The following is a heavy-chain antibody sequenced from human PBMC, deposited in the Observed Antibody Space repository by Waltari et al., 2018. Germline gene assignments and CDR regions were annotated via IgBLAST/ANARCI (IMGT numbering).Heavy chain of an antibody. V-gene: IGHV2-70*15. J-gene: IGHJ4*02. CDR2: IDWDDAK. CDR3: ARIRVDSSGLYYVDD. D-gene: IGHD3-22*01. CDR1: GFSLSTSGMC. Sequence: QVTLRESGPALVKPTQTLTLTCTFSGFSLSTSGMCVSWIRQPPGNALAGLARIDWDDAKYYSTSLKTRLTSSKDTSKNQVVLKMTNMDPVDTATYYCARIRVDSSGLYYVDDWGQGTLGTVSS.